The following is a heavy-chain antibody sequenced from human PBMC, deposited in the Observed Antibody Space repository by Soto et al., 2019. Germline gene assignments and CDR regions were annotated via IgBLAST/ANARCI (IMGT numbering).Heavy chain of an antibody. J-gene: IGHJ4*02. Sequence: GASVKVSCKASGYTFTSYYMHWVRQAPGHGLEWMARINPSAGSTDYAQKFQGRVTMTRDTSTSTVYMELSSLRSEDTAVYYCARDVEYYRSGSYYFDYWGQGTLVTVSS. CDR3: ARDVEYYRSGSYYFDY. CDR1: GYTFTSYY. D-gene: IGHD3-10*01. CDR2: INPSAGST. V-gene: IGHV1-46*03.